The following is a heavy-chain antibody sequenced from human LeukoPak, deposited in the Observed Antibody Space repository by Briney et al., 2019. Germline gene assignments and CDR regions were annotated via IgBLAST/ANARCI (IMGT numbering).Heavy chain of an antibody. Sequence: ASVKVSCKASGYTFTSYGISWVRQAPGQGLEWMGWISAYNGITNYAQKLQGRVTMTTDTSTSTAYMELRSLRSDDTAVYYCAREPYSSSSVWFDPWGQGTLVTVSS. D-gene: IGHD6-6*01. J-gene: IGHJ5*02. V-gene: IGHV1-18*01. CDR3: AREPYSSSSVWFDP. CDR2: ISAYNGIT. CDR1: GYTFTSYG.